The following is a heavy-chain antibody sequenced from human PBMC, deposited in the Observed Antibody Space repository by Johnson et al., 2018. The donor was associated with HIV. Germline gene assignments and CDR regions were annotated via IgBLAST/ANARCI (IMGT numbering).Heavy chain of an antibody. CDR2: LFSGGTT. CDR3: ARWGEQQLVNAFDI. V-gene: IGHV3-66*01. J-gene: IGHJ3*02. D-gene: IGHD6-13*01. CDR1: GFTFSSYW. Sequence: VQLVESGGGLVQPGGSLRLSCVASGFTFSSYWMSWVRQAPGKGLEWVSVLFSGGTTYYAGSVHGRFTISRDNSKNTPYLQMNNLRAEDTAVYYCARWGEQQLVNAFDIWGQGTMVTVSS.